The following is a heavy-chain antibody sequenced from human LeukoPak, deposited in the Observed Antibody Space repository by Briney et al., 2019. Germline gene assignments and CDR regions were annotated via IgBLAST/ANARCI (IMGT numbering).Heavy chain of an antibody. CDR2: ITRSSTTI. Sequence: GGSLRLSCAASGFNFSIYSMNWVRQAPGKGLEWVSYITRSSTTIYYADSVKGRFTISRDNAKNSLYLQMNSLRAEDTAVYYCAKPSGASKYWGQGTLVTVSS. D-gene: IGHD2-15*01. V-gene: IGHV3-48*01. CDR3: AKPSGASKY. J-gene: IGHJ4*02. CDR1: GFNFSIYS.